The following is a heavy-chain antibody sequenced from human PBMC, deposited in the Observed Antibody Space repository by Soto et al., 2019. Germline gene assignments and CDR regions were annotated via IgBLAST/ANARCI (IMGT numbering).Heavy chain of an antibody. D-gene: IGHD6-13*01. Sequence: PGGSLRLSCAASGFTFSSYWMHWVRQAPGKGLVWVSRINSDGSSTSYADSVKGRFTISRDNAKNTLYLQMNSLRAEDTAVYYCARDPAVGYSSSWYYYYGMDVWGQGTTVTVSS. CDR1: GFTFSSYW. V-gene: IGHV3-74*01. CDR3: ARDPAVGYSSSWYYYYGMDV. J-gene: IGHJ6*02. CDR2: INSDGSST.